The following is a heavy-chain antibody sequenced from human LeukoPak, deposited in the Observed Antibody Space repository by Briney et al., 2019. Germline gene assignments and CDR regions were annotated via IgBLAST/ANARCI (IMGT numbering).Heavy chain of an antibody. CDR2: IYYSGST. CDR1: GGSISSGEYY. J-gene: IGHJ2*01. CDR3: ARDPNGSGSYPSYWYFDL. V-gene: IGHV4-30-4*01. D-gene: IGHD3-10*01. Sequence: PSQTLSLTCSVSGGSISSGEYYWSWIRQPPGKGLEWIGYIYYSGSTYYNPSLKSRVTISLDTSKNQFSLKLSSVTAADTAVYYCARDPNGSGSYPSYWYFDLWGRGTLVTVSS.